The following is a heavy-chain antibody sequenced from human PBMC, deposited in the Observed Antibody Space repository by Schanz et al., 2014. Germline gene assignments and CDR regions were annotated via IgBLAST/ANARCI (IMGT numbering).Heavy chain of an antibody. CDR3: ARVKYCTITRCYRTETEGIYYMED. CDR1: GFAFSSYG. V-gene: IGHV3-48*01. D-gene: IGHD2-2*01. Sequence: EVQLVESGGGLVKPGGSLRLSCLASGFAFSSYGMNWLRQAPGKGLEWISYIGSSSSRIDHADSVKGRFTISRDNAKNTLYLQMNSRRAEDTAVYYCARVKYCTITRCYRTETEGIYYMEDAGRGTTITVSS. J-gene: IGHJ6*03. CDR2: IGSSSSRI.